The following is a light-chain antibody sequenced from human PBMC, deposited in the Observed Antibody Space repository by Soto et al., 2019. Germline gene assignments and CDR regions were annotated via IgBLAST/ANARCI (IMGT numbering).Light chain of an antibody. V-gene: IGKV1-12*01. CDR1: EDISTW. CDR2: AAS. CDR3: QHADSFPLIT. Sequence: DIQMTQSPSSVSASVGDRVTITCRSSEDISTWLAWYQQKPGKAPKLLIYAASSLQSGVPSRFSGSGSGTDFALTISSLQPEDFAHYYCQHADSFPLITFGQGTRLDSK. J-gene: IGKJ5*01.